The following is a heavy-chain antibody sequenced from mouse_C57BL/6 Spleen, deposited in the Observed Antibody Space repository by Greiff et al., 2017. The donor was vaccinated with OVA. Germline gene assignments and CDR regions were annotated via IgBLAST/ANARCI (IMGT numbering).Heavy chain of an antibody. D-gene: IGHD2-2*01. V-gene: IGHV1-55*01. CDR3: ARGGYQAYYFDY. CDR2: IYPGSGST. CDR1: GYTFTSYW. Sequence: QVQLQQPGAELVKPGASVKMSCKASGYTFTSYWITWVKQRPGQGLEWIGDIYPGSGSTNYNEKFKSKATLTVDTSSGTAYMQLSSLTSEDSAVYYCARGGYQAYYFDYWGQGTTLTVSS. J-gene: IGHJ2*01.